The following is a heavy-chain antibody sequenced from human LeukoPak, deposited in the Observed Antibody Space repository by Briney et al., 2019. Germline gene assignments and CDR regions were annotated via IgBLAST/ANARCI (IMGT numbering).Heavy chain of an antibody. Sequence: ASVKVSRKASGYSFTGYYMHWVRQAPGQGLEWMGWINPNSGGTNYAQKFQGRVTMTRDTSISTAYMELSRLRSDDTAVYYCARRSYGYSFDYWGQGTLVTVSS. V-gene: IGHV1-2*02. CDR2: INPNSGGT. CDR1: GYSFTGYY. J-gene: IGHJ4*02. D-gene: IGHD1-26*01. CDR3: ARRSYGYSFDY.